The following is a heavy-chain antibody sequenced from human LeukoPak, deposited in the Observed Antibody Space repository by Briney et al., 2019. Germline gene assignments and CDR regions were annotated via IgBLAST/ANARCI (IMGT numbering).Heavy chain of an antibody. J-gene: IGHJ4*02. D-gene: IGHD1-26*01. CDR1: GYTFTGYY. CDR2: INPNSGGT. CDR3: ARMYSGSYHY. Sequence: ASVKVSCKASGYTFTGYYMHWVRQAPGQGLEWMGWINPNSGGTNYAQKFQGRVTMTRDTSISTAYMELRSLRSDDTAVYYCARMYSGSYHYWGQGTLVTVSS. V-gene: IGHV1-2*02.